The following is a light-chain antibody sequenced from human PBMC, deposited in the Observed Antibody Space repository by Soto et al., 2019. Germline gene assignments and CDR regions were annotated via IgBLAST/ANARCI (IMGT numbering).Light chain of an antibody. V-gene: IGLV2-14*01. CDR3: SSYTSSSPYV. CDR1: TSDVGGYEY. Sequence: QSSLTQPASVSGSPGRSITISCSGTTSDVGGYEYVSWYQQHPGKAPKLMIYEVTTRPPGVSNRFSGSKSGTTASLTISGLQAEDEADYYCSSYTSSSPYVFGSGTKVTVL. CDR2: EVT. J-gene: IGLJ1*01.